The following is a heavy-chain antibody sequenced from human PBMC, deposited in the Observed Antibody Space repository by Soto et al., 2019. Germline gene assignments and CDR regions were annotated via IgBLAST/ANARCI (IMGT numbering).Heavy chain of an antibody. CDR3: ARGTRLHTAYYYYMDV. V-gene: IGHV1-69*02. CDR2: IIPILGIA. Sequence: ASVKVSCKASGGTFSSYTISWVRQAPGQGLEWMGRIIPILGIANYAQKFQGRVTITADKSTSTAYMELSSLRSEDTAVYYCARGTRLHTAYYYYMDVWGKGTTVTVSS. J-gene: IGHJ6*03. CDR1: GGTFSSYT. D-gene: IGHD6-25*01.